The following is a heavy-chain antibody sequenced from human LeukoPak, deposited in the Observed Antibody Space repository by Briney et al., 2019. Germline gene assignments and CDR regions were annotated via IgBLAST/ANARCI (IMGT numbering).Heavy chain of an antibody. CDR2: FDPEDGET. J-gene: IGHJ4*02. V-gene: IGHV1-24*01. CDR3: ATNYPHCSSTSCTAFDY. Sequence: GASVKVSCKVSGYTLTELPMHWVRQAPGKGLEWMGGFDPEDGETIYAQKFQGRVTMTEDTSTDTAYMELSSLRSEDTAVYYCATNYPHCSSTSCTAFDYWGQGTLVTVSS. D-gene: IGHD2-2*01. CDR1: GYTLTELP.